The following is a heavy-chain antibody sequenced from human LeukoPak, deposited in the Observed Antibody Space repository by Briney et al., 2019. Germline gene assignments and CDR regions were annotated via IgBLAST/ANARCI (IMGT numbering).Heavy chain of an antibody. J-gene: IGHJ4*02. CDR3: ARGSSGYGYYFDY. D-gene: IGHD3-22*01. Sequence: GRSLRLSCAASGFTVSSNYMSWVRQAPGKGLEWVSVIYSDGYTYHADSVKGRFTFSRDISKNTLYLQMNSLRAEDTAMYYCARGSSGYGYYFDYWGQGTLVTVSS. V-gene: IGHV3-66*01. CDR2: IYSDGYT. CDR1: GFTVSSNY.